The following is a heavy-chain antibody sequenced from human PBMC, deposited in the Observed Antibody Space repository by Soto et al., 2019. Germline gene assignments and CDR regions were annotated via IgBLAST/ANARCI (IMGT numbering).Heavy chain of an antibody. CDR2: IYFSGST. Sequence: SETLSLTCTVSGDSISTNAYYWSWIRQPPGKGLEWIGYIYFSGSTSYNPSLRSRINISLDTSKNQFFLRVNSVTAADTAVYYCARWPVSRPFDIWGQGTLVTVS. CDR3: ARWPVSRPFDI. J-gene: IGHJ3*02. CDR1: GDSISTNAYY. V-gene: IGHV4-30-4*01.